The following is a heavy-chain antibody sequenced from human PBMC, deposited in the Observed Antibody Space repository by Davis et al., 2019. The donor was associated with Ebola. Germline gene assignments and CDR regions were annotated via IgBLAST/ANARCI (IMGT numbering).Heavy chain of an antibody. J-gene: IGHJ5*02. V-gene: IGHV1-2*06. CDR1: GYTFTSYY. CDR3: ARAGVTISRGANWFDP. D-gene: IGHD3-9*01. CDR2: INPNSGGT. Sequence: ASVKVSCKASGYTFTSYYMHWVRQAPGQGLKWMGRINPNSGGTNYAQKFQGRVTMTRDTSISTAYMELSRLRSDDTAVYYCARAGVTISRGANWFDPWGQGTLVTVSS.